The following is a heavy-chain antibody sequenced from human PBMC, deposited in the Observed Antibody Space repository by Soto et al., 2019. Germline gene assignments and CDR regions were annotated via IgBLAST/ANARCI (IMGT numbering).Heavy chain of an antibody. CDR2: ISWNSGSI. CDR3: AKAPDFWSGYGHHFDY. Sequence: GGSLRLSCAASGFTFDDYAMHWVRQAPGKGLEWVSGISWNSGSIGYADSVKGRFTIPRDNAKNSLYLQMNSLRAEDTALYYCAKAPDFWSGYGHHFDYWGQGTLVTVSS. J-gene: IGHJ4*02. CDR1: GFTFDDYA. D-gene: IGHD3-3*01. V-gene: IGHV3-9*01.